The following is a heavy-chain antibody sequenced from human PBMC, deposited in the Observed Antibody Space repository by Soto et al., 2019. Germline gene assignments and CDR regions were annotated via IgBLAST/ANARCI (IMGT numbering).Heavy chain of an antibody. CDR1: GFTFSDYY. D-gene: IGHD6-13*01. V-gene: IGHV3-11*01. J-gene: IGHJ4*02. CDR2: IISSGSTT. CDR3: ARRYAAAGDY. Sequence: QVQLVESGGGLVQPGGSLRLSCAASGFTFSDYYMSWIRQAAGKGMERVSYIISSGSTTYYADSVRGRFTISSDNAKNSLYLQMNGLRAEDMAVYYCARRYAAAGDYWGQGTLVTVSS.